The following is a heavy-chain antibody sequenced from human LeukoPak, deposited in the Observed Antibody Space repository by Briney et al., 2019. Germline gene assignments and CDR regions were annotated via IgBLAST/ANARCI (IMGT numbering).Heavy chain of an antibody. CDR1: GLTFNRYW. J-gene: IGHJ3*02. CDR2: INSDGSST. D-gene: IGHD1-26*01. CDR3: ARDFGMVGGTNAFDI. V-gene: IGHV3-74*01. Sequence: GGSLRLSCAASGLTFNRYWMHWVRQAPEKGLVWVSRINSDGSSTTYADSVRGRFTISRDNAKSTLYLQMNSLRVEDTAVYYCARDFGMVGGTNAFDIWGQGTMVTVSS.